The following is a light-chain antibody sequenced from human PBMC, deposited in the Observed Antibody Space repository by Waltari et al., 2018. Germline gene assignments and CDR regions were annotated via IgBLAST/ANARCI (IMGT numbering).Light chain of an antibody. CDR1: QGISSY. Sequence: AIRITQSTSSFAASTGDRVATTCRASQGISSYLAWYQQKPGKAPKLLIYAASTLQSGVPSRFSGSGSGTDFTLTISCLQSEDFATYYCQQYYSYPYTFGQGTKLEIK. J-gene: IGKJ2*01. CDR2: AAS. CDR3: QQYYSYPYT. V-gene: IGKV1-8*01.